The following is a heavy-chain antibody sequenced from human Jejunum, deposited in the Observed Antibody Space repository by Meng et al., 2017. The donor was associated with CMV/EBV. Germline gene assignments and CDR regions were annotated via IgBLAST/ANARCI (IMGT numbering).Heavy chain of an antibody. CDR2: ISTTSTYI. CDR1: TLSIYS. D-gene: IGHD5-18*01. Sequence: TLSIYSMNWVLQAPGKGLELVSSISTTSTYISYAVSLKGRFTISRDNAKNSLYLQMNSLRSEDTAMYYCATDRMDTSARRGFFDYWGQGTLVTVSS. CDR3: ATDRMDTSARRGFFDY. J-gene: IGHJ4*02. V-gene: IGHV3-21*01.